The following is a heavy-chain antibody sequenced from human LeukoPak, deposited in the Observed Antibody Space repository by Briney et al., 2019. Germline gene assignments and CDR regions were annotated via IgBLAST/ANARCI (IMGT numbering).Heavy chain of an antibody. D-gene: IGHD6-13*01. Sequence: ASVKVSLKASGYTFTSYDINWVRQATGQGLEWMGWMNPNSGNTGYAQKFQGRVTMTRNTSISTAYMELSSLRSEDTAVYYCATPRVAAAGNHADYWGQGTLVTVSS. J-gene: IGHJ4*02. CDR2: MNPNSGNT. V-gene: IGHV1-8*01. CDR1: GYTFTSYD. CDR3: ATPRVAAAGNHADY.